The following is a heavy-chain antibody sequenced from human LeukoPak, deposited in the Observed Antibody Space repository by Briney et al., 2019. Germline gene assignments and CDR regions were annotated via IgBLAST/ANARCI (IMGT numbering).Heavy chain of an antibody. CDR1: GGSISSYY. CDR2: IYYSGST. V-gene: IGHV4-59*01. CDR3: VRGIVATILGY. Sequence: SETLSLTCTVSGGSISSYYWSWIRQPPGKGLEWIGYIYYSGSTNYNPSLKSRVTISVDTSKNQFSLKLSSVTAADAAVYYCVRGIVATILGYWGQGTLVTVSS. J-gene: IGHJ4*02. D-gene: IGHD5-12*01.